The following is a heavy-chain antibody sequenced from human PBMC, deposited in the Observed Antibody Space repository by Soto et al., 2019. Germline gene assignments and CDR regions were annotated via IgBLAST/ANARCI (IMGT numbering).Heavy chain of an antibody. D-gene: IGHD5-18*01. CDR3: AAGRGYSYAKREDLYYYYYGMDV. CDR2: INAANGDT. CDR1: GYTFTSYG. V-gene: IGHV1-3*01. J-gene: IGHJ6*02. Sequence: GASVKVSCKASGYTFTSYGIHWVRQAPGQRLEWMGWINAANGDTKYSPKFQGRVTITRDTSASTAYMELSSLRSEDTAVYYCAAGRGYSYAKREDLYYYYYGMDVWGQGTTVTVSS.